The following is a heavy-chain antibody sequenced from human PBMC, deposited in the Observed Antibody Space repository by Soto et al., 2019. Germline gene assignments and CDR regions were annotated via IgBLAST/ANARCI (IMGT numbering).Heavy chain of an antibody. D-gene: IGHD5-18*01. V-gene: IGHV3-7*03. CDR2: IKQDGSEK. CDR1: GFTFSSYW. Sequence: PGGSLRLSCAASGFTFSSYWMSWVRQAPGKGLEWVANIKQDGSEKYYVDSVKGRFTISRDNAKNSLYLQMNSLRAEDTAVYYCARDERQLWLVDYYGMDVWGQGTTVTVSS. CDR3: ARDERQLWLVDYYGMDV. J-gene: IGHJ6*02.